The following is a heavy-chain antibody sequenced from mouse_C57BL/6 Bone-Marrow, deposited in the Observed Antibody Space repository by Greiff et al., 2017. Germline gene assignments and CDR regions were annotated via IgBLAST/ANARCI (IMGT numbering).Heavy chain of an antibody. CDR1: GFSLTSYG. J-gene: IGHJ2*01. D-gene: IGHD3-1*01. CDR3: APRPYFDY. CDR2: IWSGGST. V-gene: IGHV2-2*01. Sequence: QVQLKESGPGLVQPSQSLSITCTVSGFSLTSYGVHWVRQSPGQGLEWLGVIWSGGSTDYNAAFISRLSISTDNSKCQAFFKMNSLQADDTAIYYCAPRPYFDYWGQGTTLTVSS.